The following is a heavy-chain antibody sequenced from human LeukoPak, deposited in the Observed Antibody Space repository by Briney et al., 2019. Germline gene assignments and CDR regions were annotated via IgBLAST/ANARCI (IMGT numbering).Heavy chain of an antibody. J-gene: IGHJ3*01. CDR2: INADGSTT. V-gene: IGHV3-74*01. Sequence: GGSLRLSCAASGFTFGNSWVHWVRQAPGKGLVWVSLINADGSTTTYADSVKGRFTISRDNARNTLSLQMNSLTIEDTAVYYCVVVVEPPDSDGFDVWGEGTMITVSS. CDR3: VVVVEPPDSDGFDV. CDR1: GFTFGNSW. D-gene: IGHD1-14*01.